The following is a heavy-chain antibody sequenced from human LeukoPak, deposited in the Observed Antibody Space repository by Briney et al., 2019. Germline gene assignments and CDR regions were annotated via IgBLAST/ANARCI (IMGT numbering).Heavy chain of an antibody. Sequence: SVKVSCKASGGTFSSYTISWVRQAPGQGLEWMGGIIPLFGTPDYAQKFQDRLTITADKSTSTAYMELSSLRSEDTAVYYCASGGLRSSSDYWGQGTLVTVSS. D-gene: IGHD6-6*01. CDR2: IIPLFGTP. J-gene: IGHJ4*02. CDR3: ASGGLRSSSDY. V-gene: IGHV1-69*06. CDR1: GGTFSSYT.